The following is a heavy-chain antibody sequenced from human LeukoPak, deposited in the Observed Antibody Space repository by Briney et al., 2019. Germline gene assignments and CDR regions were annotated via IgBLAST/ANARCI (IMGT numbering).Heavy chain of an antibody. J-gene: IGHJ4*02. CDR2: ISSSGSTI. CDR1: GFTFSSYE. D-gene: IGHD3-10*01. Sequence: PGGSLRLSCAASGFTFSSYEMNWVRQAPGKGLEWVSYISSSGSTIYYADSVKGRFTISRDNAKNSLYLQMNSLRAEDTAVYYYARDGKIWFGEDHLDYWGQGTLVTVSS. V-gene: IGHV3-48*03. CDR3: ARDGKIWFGEDHLDY.